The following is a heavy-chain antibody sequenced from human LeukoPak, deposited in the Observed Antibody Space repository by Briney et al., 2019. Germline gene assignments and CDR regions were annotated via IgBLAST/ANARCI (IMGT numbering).Heavy chain of an antibody. J-gene: IGHJ3*02. CDR2: ISYDGSNK. V-gene: IGHV3-30-3*01. D-gene: IGHD1-26*01. CDR1: GFTFSSYA. Sequence: GGSLRLSCAASGFTFSSYAMHWVRQAPGKGLEWVAVISYDGSNKYYADSVKGRFTISRDNSKNTLYLQMNSLRAEDTAVYYCAKDVEWEHTEAFDIWGQGTMVTVSS. CDR3: AKDVEWEHTEAFDI.